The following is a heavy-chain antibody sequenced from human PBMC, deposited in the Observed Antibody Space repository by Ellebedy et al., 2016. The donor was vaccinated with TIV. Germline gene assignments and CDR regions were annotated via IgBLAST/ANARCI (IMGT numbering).Heavy chain of an antibody. CDR1: SGSVSGGSFY. J-gene: IGHJ4*02. Sequence: SETLSLTXTVSSGSVSGGSFYWSWIRQPPGKGLEWIGYISYSGSTNYNPSLKSRVFISVDTSKNQFSLKLSSVTAADTAVYYCARHGQFDYWGQGTLVIVSS. V-gene: IGHV4-61*01. CDR3: ARHGQFDY. D-gene: IGHD5-24*01. CDR2: ISYSGST.